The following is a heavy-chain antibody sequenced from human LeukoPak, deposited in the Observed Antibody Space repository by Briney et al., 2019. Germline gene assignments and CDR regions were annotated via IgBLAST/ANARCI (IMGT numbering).Heavy chain of an antibody. J-gene: IGHJ4*02. CDR2: IYYSGST. CDR3: ARDHTSRIDY. CDR1: GGSISSYY. Sequence: SETLSLTCTVSGGSISSYYWSWIRQPPGKGLEWIGYIYYSGSTYYNPSLKSRVTISVDTSKNQFSLKLSSVTAADTAVYYCARDHTSRIDYWGQGTLVTVSS. D-gene: IGHD1-14*01. V-gene: IGHV4-59*12.